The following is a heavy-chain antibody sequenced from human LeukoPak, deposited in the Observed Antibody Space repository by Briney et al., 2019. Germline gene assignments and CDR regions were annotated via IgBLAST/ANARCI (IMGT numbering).Heavy chain of an antibody. CDR3: ARDQEASSWFLFDY. CDR1: GFTFSSYD. J-gene: IGHJ4*02. V-gene: IGHV3-13*04. CDR2: IGTAGDT. Sequence: GGSVRLSCAASGFTFSSYDMHWVRQGTGKGLEWVSGIGTAGDTYYPGSVKGRFTISRENAKNSLYLQMNRLRDEDTAVYYCARDQEASSWFLFDYWGQGTLVTVSS. D-gene: IGHD6-13*01.